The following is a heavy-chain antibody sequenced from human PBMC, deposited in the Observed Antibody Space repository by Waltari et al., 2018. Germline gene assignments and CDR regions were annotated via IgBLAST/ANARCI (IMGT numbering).Heavy chain of an antibody. V-gene: IGHV4-39*01. CDR1: GGSISSSRYS. Sequence: QLQLQESGPGLVKPSETLSLTCTVSGGSISSSRYSLGWIRQPPGTGLEGIGGIYYKGSTYYNPSLKSRVTISVDTSKNQFSLKLSSVTAADTAVYYCARHGPVITMIGRGAFDIWGQGTMVTVSS. D-gene: IGHD3-22*01. CDR3: ARHGPVITMIGRGAFDI. J-gene: IGHJ3*02. CDR2: IYYKGST.